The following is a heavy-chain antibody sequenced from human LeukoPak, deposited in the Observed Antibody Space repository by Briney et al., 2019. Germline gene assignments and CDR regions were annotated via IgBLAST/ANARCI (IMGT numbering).Heavy chain of an antibody. CDR1: GDSVSSNSGT. Sequence: QTLSLTCVISGDSVSSNSGTWNWIRQSPSRGLEWLGRTYYRSQWYNDYAESVKSRITINPDTSKNQFSLQLNSVTPEDTAVYYCARVGGSGWYAFDYWGQGTLVSVSS. V-gene: IGHV6-1*01. D-gene: IGHD6-19*01. CDR2: TYYRSQWYN. CDR3: ARVGGSGWYAFDY. J-gene: IGHJ4*02.